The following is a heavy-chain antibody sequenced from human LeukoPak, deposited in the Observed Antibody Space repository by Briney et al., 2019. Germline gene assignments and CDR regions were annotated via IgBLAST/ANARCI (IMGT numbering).Heavy chain of an antibody. CDR3: AKMSEINFDWLVFDY. CDR2: ISYDGSNK. V-gene: IGHV3-30*18. Sequence: PGGSLRLCCAASGFTFSSYGMHWVRQAPGKGLEWVAVISYDGSNKYYADSVKGRFTISRDNSKNTLYLQMNSLRAEDTAVYYCAKMSEINFDWLVFDYWGQGTLVTVSS. CDR1: GFTFSSYG. D-gene: IGHD3-9*01. J-gene: IGHJ4*02.